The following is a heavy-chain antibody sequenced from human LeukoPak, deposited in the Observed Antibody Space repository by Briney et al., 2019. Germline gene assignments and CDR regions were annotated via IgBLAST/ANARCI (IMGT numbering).Heavy chain of an antibody. CDR1: GYTFTSYG. J-gene: IGHJ4*02. CDR3: ARPRVAGSFDY. D-gene: IGHD6-19*01. CDR2: ISGYNGNT. Sequence: ASVKVSCKASGYTFTSYGISWVRQAPGQGLEWMGWISGYNGNTNYAQKLQGRVTMTTDTSTTTAYMELRCLRSDDTAVYYCARPRVAGSFDYWGQGTLVTVSS. V-gene: IGHV1-18*01.